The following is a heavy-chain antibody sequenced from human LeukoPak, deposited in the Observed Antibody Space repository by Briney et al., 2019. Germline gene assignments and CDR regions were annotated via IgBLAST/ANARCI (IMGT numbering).Heavy chain of an antibody. CDR3: ARGRNVLRYFDWLLGFDY. J-gene: IGHJ4*02. CDR2: VNPNSGGT. Sequence: ASVKVSCKASGYTFTGYCMHWVRQAPGQGLEWMGWVNPNSGGTNYAQKFQGRVTMTRDTSISTAYMELSRLRSDDTAVYYCARGRNVLRYFDWLLGFDYWGQGTLVTVSS. D-gene: IGHD3-9*01. V-gene: IGHV1-2*02. CDR1: GYTFTGYC.